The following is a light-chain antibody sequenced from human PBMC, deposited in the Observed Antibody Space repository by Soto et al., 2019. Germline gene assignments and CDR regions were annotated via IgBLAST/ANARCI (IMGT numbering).Light chain of an antibody. J-gene: IGKJ3*01. CDR1: QSLNNY. V-gene: IGKV3-11*01. CDR3: QQRYDWPRFS. Sequence: EIVLTQSPATLSLSPGARATLSCRASQSLNNYLAWYQQKPGQAPRLLIYAASERATGVPARFSASGSGTDFTLTISSLEPEDFAVYYCQQRYDWPRFSFGPGTKLDI. CDR2: AAS.